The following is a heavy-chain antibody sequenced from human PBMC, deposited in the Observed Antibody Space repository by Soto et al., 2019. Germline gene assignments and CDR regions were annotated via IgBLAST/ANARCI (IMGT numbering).Heavy chain of an antibody. CDR3: AKAIGIAVAGTLGWFDP. CDR2: ISGSGGST. V-gene: IGHV3-23*01. Sequence: GGSLRLSCAASGFTFSSYAMSWVRQAPGKGLEWVSAISGSGGSTYYADSVRGRFTISRDNSKNTLYLQMNSLRAEDTAVYYCAKAIGIAVAGTLGWFDPWGQGTLVTVSS. D-gene: IGHD6-19*01. J-gene: IGHJ5*02. CDR1: GFTFSSYA.